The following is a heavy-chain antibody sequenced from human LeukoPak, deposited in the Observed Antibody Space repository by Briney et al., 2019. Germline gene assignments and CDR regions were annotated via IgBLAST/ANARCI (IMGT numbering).Heavy chain of an antibody. J-gene: IGHJ4*02. CDR2: MNPNTGNT. CDR3: ARLSQTPDYYGGGGYFYLGY. Sequence: ASVKVSCKGVRYTFTSYDINWVRQAPGQGLEWMGWMNPNTGNTGYAPKFQGRVSMTRDTSISTAFLELSGLRSDDTAVYYCARLSQTPDYYGGGGYFYLGYWGQGTRVTVSS. V-gene: IGHV1-8*01. D-gene: IGHD3-10*01. CDR1: RYTFTSYD.